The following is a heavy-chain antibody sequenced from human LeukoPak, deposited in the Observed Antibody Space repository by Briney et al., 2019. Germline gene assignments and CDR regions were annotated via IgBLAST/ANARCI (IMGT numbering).Heavy chain of an antibody. D-gene: IGHD6-13*01. Sequence: SETLPLTCTVSGGSISTYYWTWIRQPPGKGLEWIGYVYYSGKTNYNPSLKGRVTISLDTSRIQFSLILSSVTAADTAVYYCARRARATAGGDYFDYWGQGTLVTVSS. CDR1: GGSISTYY. V-gene: IGHV4-59*08. CDR3: ARRARATAGGDYFDY. CDR2: VYYSGKT. J-gene: IGHJ4*02.